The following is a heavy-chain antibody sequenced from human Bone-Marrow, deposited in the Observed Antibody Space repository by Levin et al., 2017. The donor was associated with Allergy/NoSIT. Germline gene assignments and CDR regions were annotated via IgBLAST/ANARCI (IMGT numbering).Heavy chain of an antibody. CDR3: ARLESRFGAAF. J-gene: IGHJ4*02. CDR2: IYSGGGI. CDR1: GFTVSNNY. D-gene: IGHD4/OR15-4a*01. Sequence: LAGGSLRLSCAVSGFTVSNNYMSWVRQAPGKGLEWVSVIYSGGGIDYADSVKGRFTISRDNSKNTVYLQMDNLRAEDTAVYYCARLESRFGAAFWGQGTLVTVSS. V-gene: IGHV3-53*01.